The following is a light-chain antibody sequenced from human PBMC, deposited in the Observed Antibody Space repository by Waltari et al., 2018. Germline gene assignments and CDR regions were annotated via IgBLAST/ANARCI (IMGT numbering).Light chain of an antibody. J-gene: IGLJ2*01. Sequence: QSSLTQPPSAPGSPGQSVPIPCTRASGFVGGQNDISRYQPRPGKAPKLIIYAVSKAPGRTPRFIGYDESKRPPGLPFRISGAATSTTATPTVFRVRAEGAAVYLCARNGGRNDRVVFGGGTKLTVL. CDR1: SGFVGGQND. CDR3: ARNGGRNDRVV. V-gene: IGLV2-8*01. CDR2: AVSKAPGRTPRFIGYDES.